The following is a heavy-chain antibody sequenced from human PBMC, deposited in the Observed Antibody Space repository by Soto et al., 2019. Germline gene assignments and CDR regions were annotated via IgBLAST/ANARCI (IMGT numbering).Heavy chain of an antibody. Sequence: GGSLRLSCAASGFTFSGFWMSWVRQAPGKGLQWLANIKQDEGERYYGDSVKGRFTISRDNARNSLFLQMNSLTVEDTAVYYCARGVRGVHDAFDIWGQGTMVTVS. CDR1: GFTFSGFW. V-gene: IGHV3-7*05. D-gene: IGHD3-10*01. CDR3: ARGVRGVHDAFDI. J-gene: IGHJ3*02. CDR2: IKQDEGER.